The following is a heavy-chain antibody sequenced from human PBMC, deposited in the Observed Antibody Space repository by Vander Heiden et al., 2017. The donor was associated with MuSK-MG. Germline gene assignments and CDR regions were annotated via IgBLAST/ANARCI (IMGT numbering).Heavy chain of an antibody. V-gene: IGHV3-30*04. CDR2: ISDDGSNK. CDR1: GFTFGSYA. J-gene: IGHJ6*02. CDR3: ARDSPHLEWLLYSYYYYGMDV. Sequence: QVQLVESGGGVVQPGRSLRLSCAASGFTFGSYAMHGVRQALGKRLEWVAVISDDGSNKYYADSVKGRFTISRDNSKNTLYLQMNSLRAEDTAVYYCARDSPHLEWLLYSYYYYGMDVWGQGTTVTVSS. D-gene: IGHD3-3*01.